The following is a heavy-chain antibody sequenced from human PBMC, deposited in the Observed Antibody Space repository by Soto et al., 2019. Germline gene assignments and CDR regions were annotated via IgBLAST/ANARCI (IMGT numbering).Heavy chain of an antibody. Sequence: QVQLVQSGAEVKEPGASVKVSCKASGYTFTNYDINWVRQATGQVPEWMGWMNPDSGDTGYVPNFQGRVTMTRSTSISTAYMELSALRSEDTAVYYCARSRGGTGVHFDYWGQGTLVIVSS. CDR1: GYTFTNYD. V-gene: IGHV1-8*01. CDR2: MNPDSGDT. CDR3: ARSRGGTGVHFDY. D-gene: IGHD7-27*01. J-gene: IGHJ4*02.